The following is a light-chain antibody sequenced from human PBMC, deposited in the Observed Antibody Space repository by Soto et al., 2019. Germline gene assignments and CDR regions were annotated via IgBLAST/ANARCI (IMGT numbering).Light chain of an antibody. CDR3: QQRSNWPLT. J-gene: IGKJ4*01. Sequence: EIVLTQSPGTLSLSPGERATLSCRASQSVSSYLAWYQQKPGQAPTLLIYDASNRATGIPARFSGSGSGTDFTLTISSLEPEDFAVYYCQQRSNWPLTFGGGTKVDIK. CDR1: QSVSSY. CDR2: DAS. V-gene: IGKV3-11*01.